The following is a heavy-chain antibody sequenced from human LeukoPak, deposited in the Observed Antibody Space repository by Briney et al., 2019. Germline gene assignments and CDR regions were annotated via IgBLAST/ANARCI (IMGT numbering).Heavy chain of an antibody. V-gene: IGHV4-61*01. D-gene: IGHD3-22*01. CDR3: ARDPSGYFNY. CDR1: GGSISSSNYY. Sequence: SETLSLTCTVSGGSISSSNYYWGWIRQPPGKGLDWIGYIYYSGSTNYNPSLKSRVTISVDTSKNQFSLRLSSVTAADTAVYYCARDPSGYFNYWGQGTLATVSS. CDR2: IYYSGST. J-gene: IGHJ4*02.